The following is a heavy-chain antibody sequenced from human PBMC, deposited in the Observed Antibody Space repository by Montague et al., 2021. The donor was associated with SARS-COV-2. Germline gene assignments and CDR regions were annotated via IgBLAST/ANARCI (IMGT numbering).Heavy chain of an antibody. CDR2: INHSGST. V-gene: IGHV4-34*01. D-gene: IGHD4-17*01. J-gene: IGHJ6*02. Sequence: SETLSLTSAVYGGSFSGYYWSWIRQPPGKGLEWIGEINHSGSTNYNPSLKSRVTISVDTSKNQFSLKLSSLTAADTAVYYCARGRTVTTFYSYYGMDVWGQGTTVTVSS. CDR1: GGSFSGYY. CDR3: ARGRTVTTFYSYYGMDV.